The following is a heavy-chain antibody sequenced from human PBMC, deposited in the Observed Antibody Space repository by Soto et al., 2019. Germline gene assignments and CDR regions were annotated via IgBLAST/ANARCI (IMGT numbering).Heavy chain of an antibody. CDR2: IWFDGSAK. Sequence: GGSLRLSCAASGFTFGDSGMHWIRQAPGKGLGWVAVIWFDGSAKYYADSVQGRFTISRDNGKNTMYLQINSLRAEDTAVYFCARDRVVRGSGPTYFDYWGQGTRVTVSS. CDR1: GFTFGDSG. D-gene: IGHD3-10*01. V-gene: IGHV3-33*01. J-gene: IGHJ4*02. CDR3: ARDRVVRGSGPTYFDY.